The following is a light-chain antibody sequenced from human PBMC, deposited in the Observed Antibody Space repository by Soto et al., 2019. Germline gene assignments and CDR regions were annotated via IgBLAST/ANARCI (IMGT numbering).Light chain of an antibody. J-gene: IGLJ1*01. CDR1: SSDVGGYNY. Sequence: QSVLTQPASVSGSPGQSITISCTGTSSDVGGYNYVSWYQQHPGKDPKLMIYDVSNRPSGVSNRFSGSKSGNTATLTISGLQAEDEADYYCSSYTRSSTYVFGTGTKLTVL. CDR2: DVS. CDR3: SSYTRSSTYV. V-gene: IGLV2-14*01.